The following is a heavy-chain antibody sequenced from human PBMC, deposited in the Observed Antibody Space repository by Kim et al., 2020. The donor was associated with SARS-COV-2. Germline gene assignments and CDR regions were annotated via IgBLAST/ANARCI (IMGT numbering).Heavy chain of an antibody. CDR3: AKGRADRITMVRGSGYFVL. D-gene: IGHD3-10*01. Sequence: GGSLRLSCAASGFTFSSYAMSWVRQAPGKGLEWVSAISGSGGSTYYADSVKGRFTISRDNSKNTLYLQMNSLRAEDTAVYYCAKGRADRITMVRGSGYFVLSGRSTLVTVSS. J-gene: IGHJ2*01. CDR1: GFTFSSYA. CDR2: ISGSGGST. V-gene: IGHV3-23*01.